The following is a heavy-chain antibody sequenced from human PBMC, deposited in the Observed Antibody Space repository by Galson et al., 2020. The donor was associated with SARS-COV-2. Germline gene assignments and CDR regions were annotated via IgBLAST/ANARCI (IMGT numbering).Heavy chain of an antibody. CDR1: GYSFSHYW. Sequence: GESLKISCQGFGYSFSHYWINWVRQMPGKGLEWMGIIYPGNSVTRYSPSFQGQVTISVDKSSNTAFLQWSSLKASDTAMYYCSRSPWGNEKLPDDYYYGMDVWGQGTTGTVSS. CDR3: SRSPWGNEKLPDDYYYGMDV. V-gene: IGHV5-51*01. CDR2: IYPGNSVT. J-gene: IGHJ6*01. D-gene: IGHD7-27*01.